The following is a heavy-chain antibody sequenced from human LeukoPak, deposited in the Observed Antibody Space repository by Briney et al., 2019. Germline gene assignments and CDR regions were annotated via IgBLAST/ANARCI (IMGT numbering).Heavy chain of an antibody. CDR2: IYSGDNT. CDR3: ARIYYDYHFDY. CDR1: GFTFSSYA. D-gene: IGHD3-22*01. V-gene: IGHV3-53*04. Sequence: PGGSLRLSCAASGFTFSSYAMSWVRQAPGKGLEWVSVIYSGDNTYYADSVKGRFTISRHNAKNTLYLQMNSLRAEDTAVYYCARIYYDYHFDYWGQGTLVTVSS. J-gene: IGHJ4*02.